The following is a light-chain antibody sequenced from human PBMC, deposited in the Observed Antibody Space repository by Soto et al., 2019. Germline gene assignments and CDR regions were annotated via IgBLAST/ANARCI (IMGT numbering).Light chain of an antibody. V-gene: IGKV3-20*01. CDR2: SSS. CDR3: QQYGSSLIT. J-gene: IGKJ5*01. Sequence: ETVMTQSPATLSVSPGGRATLSFRASQSISSTLLAWYQQKTGQAPRLLIYSSSIRATGIPDRFSGSGSGTDFTLTISRLEPEDFAVYYCQQYGSSLITFGQGTRLEIK. CDR1: QSISSTL.